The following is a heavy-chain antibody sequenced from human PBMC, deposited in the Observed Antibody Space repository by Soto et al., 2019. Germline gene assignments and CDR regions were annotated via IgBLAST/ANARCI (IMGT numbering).Heavy chain of an antibody. CDR2: INPSGGST. Sequence: GASVKVSCKASGYTFTSYYMHWVRQAPGQGLEWMGIINPSGGSTSYAQKFQGRVTMTRDTSTSTVYMELSSLRSEDTAVYYCARGRAVVAATFYYYYGMDGWGQGNTVTVSS. D-gene: IGHD2-15*01. CDR1: GYTFTSYY. V-gene: IGHV1-46*01. CDR3: ARGRAVVAATFYYYYGMDG. J-gene: IGHJ6*02.